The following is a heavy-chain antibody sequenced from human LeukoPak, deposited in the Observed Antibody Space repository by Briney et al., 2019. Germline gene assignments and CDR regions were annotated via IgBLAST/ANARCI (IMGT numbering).Heavy chain of an antibody. V-gene: IGHV4-59*11. D-gene: IGHD3-22*01. CDR3: ARVLGYYYDSSGYYDY. Sequence: SETLSLTCTVSGGSISSHYWSWIRQPPGKGLEWIGYIYYSGSTNYHPSLKSRVTISVDTSKNQFSLKLSSVTAADTAVYYCARVLGYYYDSSGYYDYWGQGTLVTVSS. CDR2: IYYSGST. CDR1: GGSISSHY. J-gene: IGHJ4*02.